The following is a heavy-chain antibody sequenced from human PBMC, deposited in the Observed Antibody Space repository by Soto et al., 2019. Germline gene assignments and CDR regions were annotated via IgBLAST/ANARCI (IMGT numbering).Heavy chain of an antibody. J-gene: IGHJ4*02. CDR3: AKKVNSGPGSQYFDY. V-gene: IGHV3-23*01. D-gene: IGHD3-10*01. Sequence: PGGSLRLSCAASGFTFSSYSMSWVRQAPGKGLEWVSGFRTSGDGGTTYYADSVKGRFTISRDNSENMLFLQMNSLRAEDTAIYYCAKKVNSGPGSQYFDYWGQGTLVTV. CDR2: FRTSGDGGTT. CDR1: GFTFSSYS.